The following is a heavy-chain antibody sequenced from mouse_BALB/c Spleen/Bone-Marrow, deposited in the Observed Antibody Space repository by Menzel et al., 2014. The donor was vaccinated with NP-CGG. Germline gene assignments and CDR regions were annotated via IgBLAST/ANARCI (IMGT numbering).Heavy chain of an antibody. CDR3: ARSRDNRSNYYAMDY. CDR1: GFNIKDTY. V-gene: IGHV14-3*02. J-gene: IGHJ4*01. D-gene: IGHD2-5*01. CDR2: IYPANGNT. Sequence: EVQLQQSGAELVKPGASVKLSCTASGFNIKDTYVHWVKQRPEQGLEWIGRIYPANGNTKYDPKFQGKAPITPDTSSNTAYLPLSMQTTKDTAVYSCARSRDNRSNYYAMDYWGQGTSVTVSS.